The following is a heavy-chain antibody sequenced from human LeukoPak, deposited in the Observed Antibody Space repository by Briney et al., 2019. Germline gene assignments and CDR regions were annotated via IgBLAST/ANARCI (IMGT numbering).Heavy chain of an antibody. J-gene: IGHJ4*02. CDR1: GYTFTSYG. D-gene: IGHD2-2*02. CDR3: ATSGYCSSTSCYIGY. V-gene: IGHV1-2*06. Sequence: ASVKVSCKASGYTFTSYGISWVRQAPGQGLEWMGRINPNSGGTNYAQKFQGRVTMTRDTSISTAYMELSRLRSDDTAVYYCATSGYCSSTSCYIGYWGQGTLVTVSS. CDR2: INPNSGGT.